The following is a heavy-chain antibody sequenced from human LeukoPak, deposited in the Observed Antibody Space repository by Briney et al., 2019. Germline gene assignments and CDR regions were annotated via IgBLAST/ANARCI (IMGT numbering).Heavy chain of an antibody. V-gene: IGHV3-23*01. Sequence: PGGSLRLSCAASGFTFDDYAMHWVRHAPGKGLEWVSAVSVSGANTYYADSVKGRFTVSRDNSKNTLYMQMNSLRAEDTAVYYCARAGYYVSGSHYFDYWGQGTLVTVSS. CDR2: VSVSGANT. CDR3: ARAGYYVSGSHYFDY. CDR1: GFTFDDYA. J-gene: IGHJ4*02. D-gene: IGHD3-10*01.